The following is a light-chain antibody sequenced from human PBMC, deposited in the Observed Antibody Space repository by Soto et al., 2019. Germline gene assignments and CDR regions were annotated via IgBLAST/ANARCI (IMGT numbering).Light chain of an antibody. CDR3: QQARDFHLN. CDR1: QGISGW. CDR2: PAS. J-gene: IGKJ4*01. V-gene: IGKV1-12*01. Sequence: DVQMTQSPSSVSASVGDTVTITCRASQGISGWLAWYQQKPGRAPKLLIYPASTLQYGVPSRFSGSGSETDFTLTITSLEPEDFATYFCQQARDFHLNFVRGTKADI.